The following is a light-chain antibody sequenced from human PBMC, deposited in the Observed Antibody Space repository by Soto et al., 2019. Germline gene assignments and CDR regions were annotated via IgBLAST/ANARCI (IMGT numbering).Light chain of an antibody. J-gene: IGLJ1*01. CDR1: SSDVGGYNF. CDR3: YSYRGYYTRV. Sequence: LTQPASVSGSPGQSITISCTGTSSDVGGYNFVSWYQQHPGRAPKLLIYEVSRRPSGVSNRFSGSKSGDTASLTTSGLQAEDEADYYCYSYRGYYTRVFGTGTKVTVL. V-gene: IGLV2-14*01. CDR2: EVS.